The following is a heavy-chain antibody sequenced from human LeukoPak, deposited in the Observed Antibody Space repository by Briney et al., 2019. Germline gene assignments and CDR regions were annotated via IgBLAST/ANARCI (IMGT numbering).Heavy chain of an antibody. Sequence: SETLSLTCTVSDGSISSYYWSWIRQPAVKGLEWIGRIFSTGSTNYNPSLKSRVTMSVDTSKNQFSLKLSSVTAADTAVYYCVQVSAGSRYDYWGQGTLVTVSS. J-gene: IGHJ4*02. CDR2: IFSTGST. D-gene: IGHD3-10*01. CDR1: DGSISSYY. V-gene: IGHV4-4*07. CDR3: VQVSAGSRYDY.